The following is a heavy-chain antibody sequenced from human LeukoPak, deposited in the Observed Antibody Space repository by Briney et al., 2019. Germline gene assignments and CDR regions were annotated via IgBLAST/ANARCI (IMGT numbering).Heavy chain of an antibody. J-gene: IGHJ6*03. D-gene: IGHD2-2*01. V-gene: IGHV1-18*01. Sequence: TVSLSYAASGYTFTIYCISGVRRAPGQGLEWVGGISAYNGNTNYAQKLQGRVTMTTDTSTSTADKELRSLRSDDTAVYYCARVPYCSSTSCPAPIDVWGKGTTVTVSS. CDR3: ARVPYCSSTSCPAPIDV. CDR1: GYTFTIYC. CDR2: ISAYNGNT.